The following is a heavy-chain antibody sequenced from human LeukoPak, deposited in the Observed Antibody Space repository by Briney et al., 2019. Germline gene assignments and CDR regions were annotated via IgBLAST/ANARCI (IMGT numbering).Heavy chain of an antibody. CDR1: GFIFNNYG. CDR3: AKGSGRYFADL. CDR2: ISNDGGGI. J-gene: IGHJ5*02. V-gene: IGHV3-23*01. Sequence: PGGSLRLSCAASGFIFNNYGLIWVRQAPGKGLEWVSAISNDGGGIQYAAFVEGRFTISRDNSKKTLFLHMSSLRAEDTALYYCAKGSGRYFADLWGQGTLVTVSS. D-gene: IGHD2/OR15-2a*01.